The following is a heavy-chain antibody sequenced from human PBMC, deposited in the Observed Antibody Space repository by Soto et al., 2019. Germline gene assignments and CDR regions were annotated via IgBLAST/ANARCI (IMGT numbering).Heavy chain of an antibody. D-gene: IGHD6-13*01. CDR1: GFSLSNARMG. V-gene: IGHV2-26*01. CDR3: ARTYSSSWYRRQWFDP. J-gene: IGHJ5*02. Sequence: QVTLKESGPVLVKPTETLTLTCTVSGFSLSNARMGVSWIRQPPGKALEWLAHIFSNDEQSYSTSLKSRLTISKDTSKSQVVLTMTNMDPVDTATYYCARTYSSSWYRRQWFDPWGQGTLVTVSS. CDR2: IFSNDEQ.